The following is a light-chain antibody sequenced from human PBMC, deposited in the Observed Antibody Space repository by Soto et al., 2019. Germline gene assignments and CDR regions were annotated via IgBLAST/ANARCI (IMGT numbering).Light chain of an antibody. CDR2: GAS. V-gene: IGKV3-20*01. CDR3: QQYGTSPTT. CDR1: QSVSGSH. Sequence: IVLTQSPGTLSLSPGEGATLSCRASQSVSGSHLAWYQQRPGQAPRLVIYGASRRATGIPVRFSGSGSGTDFTLSISRLEPEDFAVYYCQQYGTSPTTFGPATRVDIK. J-gene: IGKJ3*01.